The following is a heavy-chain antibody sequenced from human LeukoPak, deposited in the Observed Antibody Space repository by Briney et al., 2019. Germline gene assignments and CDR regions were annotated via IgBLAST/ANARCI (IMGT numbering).Heavy chain of an antibody. CDR2: IYAGDSDT. Sequence: GESLKISCKGSGFRFSSYWIAWVRQMPGKGLEWMGTIYAGDSDTTYSPSFQGHVTFSADKSINTAYLQWSSLKASDTAMYYCARHRDCSGGSCYPDAFEIWGQGTMVTVSS. CDR1: GFRFSSYW. CDR3: ARHRDCSGGSCYPDAFEI. V-gene: IGHV5-51*01. J-gene: IGHJ3*02. D-gene: IGHD2-15*01.